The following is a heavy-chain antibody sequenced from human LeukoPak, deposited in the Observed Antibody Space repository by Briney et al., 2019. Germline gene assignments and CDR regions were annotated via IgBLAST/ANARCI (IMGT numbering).Heavy chain of an antibody. V-gene: IGHV4-59*01. Sequence: SETLSLTCTVSGGSISSYYWSWIRQPPGKGLEWIGYIYYSGSTNYNPSLKSRVTISVDTSKNQFSLKLSSVTAADTAVYYCARDKPAAIFYWGQGTLVTVSS. J-gene: IGHJ4*02. CDR1: GGSISSYY. CDR3: ARDKPAAIFY. CDR2: IYYSGST. D-gene: IGHD2-2*02.